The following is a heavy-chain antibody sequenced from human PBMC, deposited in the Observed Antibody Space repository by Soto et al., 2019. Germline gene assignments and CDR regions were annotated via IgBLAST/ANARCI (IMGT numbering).Heavy chain of an antibody. D-gene: IGHD4-17*01. Sequence: QITLKESGPTLVKPTQTLTLTCTFSGFSLTTTGVGVGWIRQPPGKALEWLALIYWDDVKRYSPSVSNKLTVTKATSENQVVLTMTNVDPVDTATYYCAHIPMDSGDYFFDYWGQGTLVTVSS. CDR1: GFSLTTTGVG. J-gene: IGHJ4*02. CDR2: IYWDDVK. V-gene: IGHV2-5*02. CDR3: AHIPMDSGDYFFDY.